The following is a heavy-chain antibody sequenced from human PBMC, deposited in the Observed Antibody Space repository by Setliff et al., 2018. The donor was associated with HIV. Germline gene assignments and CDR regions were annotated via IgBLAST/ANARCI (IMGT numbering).Heavy chain of an antibody. D-gene: IGHD1-26*01. Sequence: SETLSLTCTVSGVSVSSGGYYWSWIRQHPGKGLEWIGYVYISGNTDYNPSLKSRVTMSLDTSKNEFSLKLTSVTAADMAVYYCARRSIVGVIRGYYYYGLDVWGQGTKVTVSS. CDR3: ARRSIVGVIRGYYYYGLDV. V-gene: IGHV4-61*08. CDR1: GVSVSSGGYY. CDR2: VYISGNT. J-gene: IGHJ6*02.